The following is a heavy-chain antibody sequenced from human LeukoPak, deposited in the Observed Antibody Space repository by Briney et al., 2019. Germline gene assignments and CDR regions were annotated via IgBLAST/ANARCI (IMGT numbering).Heavy chain of an antibody. Sequence: PETLSLTCTVSGDSINNYYWSWIRQPPGKGLEWIGYIYYSGSTNYNPSLKSRVTISVDTSKNQFSLKLNSVTAADTAVYYCARYRNEALFAFDIWGQGTMVTVSS. V-gene: IGHV4-59*01. D-gene: IGHD1-14*01. CDR2: IYYSGST. CDR3: ARYRNEALFAFDI. J-gene: IGHJ3*02. CDR1: GDSINNYY.